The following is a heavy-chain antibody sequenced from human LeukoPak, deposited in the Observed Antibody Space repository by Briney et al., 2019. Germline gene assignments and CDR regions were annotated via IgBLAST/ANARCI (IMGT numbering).Heavy chain of an antibody. CDR1: GFSFSDTY. CDR2: IATGGYTL. CDR3: ATSSFYGQL. J-gene: IGHJ1*01. Sequence: KPGGSLRLSCAASGFSFSDTYMSWIRQAPGKGVEWIAYIATGGYTLDYADSVRGRFTVSRDNAKNSLYLQMNIRRVEDTAVYYCATSSFYGQLWGQGTLVTVSS. D-gene: IGHD2/OR15-2a*01. V-gene: IGHV3-11*01.